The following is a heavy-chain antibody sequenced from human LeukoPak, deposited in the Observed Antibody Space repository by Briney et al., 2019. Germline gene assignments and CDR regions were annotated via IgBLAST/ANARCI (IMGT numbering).Heavy chain of an antibody. J-gene: IGHJ6*02. CDR3: ARGFGMMATIYYYGMDV. V-gene: IGHV4-39*07. CDR1: GGSISSSSYY. Sequence: SETLSLTCTVSGGSISSSSYYWGWIRQPPGKGLEWIGSIYYSGSTYYNPSLKSRVTISVDTSKNQFSLKLSSVTAADTAVYYCARGFGMMATIYYYGMDVWGQGTTVTVSS. CDR2: IYYSGST. D-gene: IGHD5-12*01.